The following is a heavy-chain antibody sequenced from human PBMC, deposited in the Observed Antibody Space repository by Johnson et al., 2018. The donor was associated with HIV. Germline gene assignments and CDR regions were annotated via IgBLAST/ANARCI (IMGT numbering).Heavy chain of an antibody. D-gene: IGHD4-23*01. V-gene: IGHV3-30*18. Sequence: QMQLVESGGGVVQPGRSLRLSCAASGFTFSNYGMHWVRQAPGKGLEWVAVITFEGSDKYYADSVKGRVTISRDDSKNTLYLRLNSLRPEDSAVYYCAKDVSVVTPSGSFDIWGQGTRVTVSS. CDR1: GFTFSNYG. CDR2: ITFEGSDK. CDR3: AKDVSVVTPSGSFDI. J-gene: IGHJ3*02.